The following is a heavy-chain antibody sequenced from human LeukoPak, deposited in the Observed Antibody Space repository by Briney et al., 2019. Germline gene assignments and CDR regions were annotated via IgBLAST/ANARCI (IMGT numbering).Heavy chain of an antibody. V-gene: IGHV3-33*01. D-gene: IGHD3-22*01. CDR3: ARGVDYYENSGTIDY. CDR2: IWYDDTNK. CDR1: GFTFSDYG. J-gene: IGHJ4*02. Sequence: GKSLRLSCTASGFTFSDYGMHWVRQPPGKGLEWVAIIWYDDTNKNYADSVKGRFTISRDNSKNTLSLQMNSLRAEDTAVYYRARGVDYYENSGTIDYWGQGTLVTVSS.